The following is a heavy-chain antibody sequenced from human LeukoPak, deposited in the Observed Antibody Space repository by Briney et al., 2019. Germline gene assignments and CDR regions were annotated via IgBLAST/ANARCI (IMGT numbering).Heavy chain of an antibody. J-gene: IGHJ4*02. CDR2: IHPGDYDT. CDR1: GYIFTSYW. V-gene: IGHV5-51*01. D-gene: IGHD6-19*01. CDR3: ARLRSSSSWPDFDY. Sequence: GESLKISRKGSGYIFTSYWIAWVRQVPGKGLEWMGIIHPGDYDTRYSPSFQDQVTISADRSTTTAYLQWSSLKPSDTAVYFCARLRSSSSWPDFDYWGQGALVTVSS.